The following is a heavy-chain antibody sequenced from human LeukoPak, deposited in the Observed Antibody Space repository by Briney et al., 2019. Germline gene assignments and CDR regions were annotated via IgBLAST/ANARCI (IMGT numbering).Heavy chain of an antibody. CDR3: ARDRELLWFGELFTYYYYYYGMDV. CDR1: GYTFTGYY. V-gene: IGHV1-2*02. D-gene: IGHD3-10*01. CDR2: INPNSGGT. Sequence: ASVKVSCKASGYTFTGYYMHWVRQAPGQGLEWMGWINPNSGGTNYAQKFQGRVTMTRDTSISTAYMEVSRLRSDDTAVYYCARDRELLWFGELFTYYYYYYGMDVWGQGTTVTVSS. J-gene: IGHJ6*02.